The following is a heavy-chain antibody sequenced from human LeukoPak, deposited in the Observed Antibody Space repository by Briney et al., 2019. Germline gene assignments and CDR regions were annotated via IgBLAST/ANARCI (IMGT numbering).Heavy chain of an antibody. CDR1: GHSISSGYY. CDR2: IYHSGST. D-gene: IGHD3-9*01. Sequence: SETLSLTCTVSGHSISSGYYWGWIRQPPGKGLERIGNIYHSGSTYYNPSLNSRVTISVDTSKNQFSLKLSSVTAADTAVYYCAREGYYDILTGYKLDWFDPWGQGTLVTVSS. V-gene: IGHV4-38-2*02. J-gene: IGHJ5*02. CDR3: AREGYYDILTGYKLDWFDP.